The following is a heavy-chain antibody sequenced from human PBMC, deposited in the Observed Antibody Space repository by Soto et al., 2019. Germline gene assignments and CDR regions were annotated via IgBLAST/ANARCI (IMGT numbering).Heavy chain of an antibody. J-gene: IGHJ4*02. Sequence: EVHLVESGGGLVQPGRSLRLSCAASGFTFDDYAMHWVRQAPGKGLEWVSGISWNSGSIGYADSVKGRFTISRDNAKNSLYLQMNSLRAEDTALYYCAKGVATTIQYYFDYWGQGTLVTVSS. CDR2: ISWNSGSI. CDR3: AKGVATTIQYYFDY. CDR1: GFTFDDYA. V-gene: IGHV3-9*01. D-gene: IGHD5-12*01.